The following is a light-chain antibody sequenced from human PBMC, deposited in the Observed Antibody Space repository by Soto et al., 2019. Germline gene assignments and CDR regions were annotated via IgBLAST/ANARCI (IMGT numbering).Light chain of an antibody. CDR3: QSYDSSLSVSV. J-gene: IGLJ2*01. CDR1: SSNIGAGYD. Sequence: QAVVTQPPSVSGAPGQRVTISCTGSSSNIGAGYDVHWYQQPPGTVPKLLIYNNNNRPSGVPDRFSGSKSGTSASLAITGLQAEDEADYYCQSYDSSLSVSVFGGGTKLTVL. CDR2: NNN. V-gene: IGLV1-40*01.